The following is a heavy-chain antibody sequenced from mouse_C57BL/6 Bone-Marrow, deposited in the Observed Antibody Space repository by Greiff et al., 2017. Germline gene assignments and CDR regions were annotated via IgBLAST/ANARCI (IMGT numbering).Heavy chain of an antibody. CDR3: ASYYGSSYAAWFAY. V-gene: IGHV1-81*01. CDR1: GYTFTSYG. D-gene: IGHD1-1*01. Sequence: QVQLQQSGAELARPGASVKLSCKASGYTFTSYGISWVKQRTGQGLEWIGEIYPRSGNTYYNEKFKGKATLTADKSSSTAYMELRSLTSEDSAVYFCASYYGSSYAAWFAYWGQGTLVTVSA. J-gene: IGHJ3*01. CDR2: IYPRSGNT.